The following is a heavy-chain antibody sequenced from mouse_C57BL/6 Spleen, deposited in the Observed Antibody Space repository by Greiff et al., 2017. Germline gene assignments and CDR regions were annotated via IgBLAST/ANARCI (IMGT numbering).Heavy chain of an antibody. CDR1: GFNIKDYY. CDR3: TTSSDGSSSGFAY. D-gene: IGHD1-1*01. V-gene: IGHV14-1*01. CDR2: IDPEDGDT. Sequence: EVQLQQSGAELVRPGASVKLSCTASGFNIKDYYMHWVKQRPEQGLEWIGRIDPEDGDTEYDPKFQGKATMTADTSSNTAYLQLSSLTSEDTAVDYCTTSSDGSSSGFAYWGQGTLVTVSA. J-gene: IGHJ3*01.